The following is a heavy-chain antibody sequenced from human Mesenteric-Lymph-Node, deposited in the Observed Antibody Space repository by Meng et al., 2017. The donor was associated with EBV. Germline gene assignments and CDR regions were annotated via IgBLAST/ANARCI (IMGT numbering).Heavy chain of an antibody. V-gene: IGHV4-34*01. D-gene: IGHD4-11*01. Sequence: QVNLQQWGAGLVKPSETLSLSCAVNGGSFRCYFWTWIRQSPGEGLEWIGEINHSGSTIYNPSLKSRVTMSVDTSKSQFSLKLSSVTAADTAVYFCARQRSDSRLFDYWGQGTLVTVSS. CDR3: ARQRSDSRLFDY. J-gene: IGHJ4*01. CDR2: INHSGST. CDR1: GGSFRCYF.